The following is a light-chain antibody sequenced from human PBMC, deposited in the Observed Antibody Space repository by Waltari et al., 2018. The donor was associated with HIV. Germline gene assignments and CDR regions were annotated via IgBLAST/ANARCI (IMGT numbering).Light chain of an antibody. CDR2: DAS. CDR1: NIAGRK. Sequence: YVLTQPPSVSVAPGQTARITCGGDNIAGRKVHWYQRRPGQAPALVVFDASDRPSGIPERFSGSISGNTTTLIISRVEDGDEADYYCQVWDESNEQVVFGGGTRLTVL. J-gene: IGLJ2*01. V-gene: IGLV3-21*02. CDR3: QVWDESNEQVV.